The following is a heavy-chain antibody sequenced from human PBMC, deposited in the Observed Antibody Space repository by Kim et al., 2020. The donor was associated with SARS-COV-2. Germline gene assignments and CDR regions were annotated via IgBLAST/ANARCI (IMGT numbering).Heavy chain of an antibody. Sequence: GGSLRLSCAASGFTFSSYNMNWVRQAPGKGLEWVSAISSSSTYIYYADSVKGRFTISRDNAKNSLYLQMDSLRAEDTAVYYCARDNGPYYYYGMDVWGQG. CDR2: ISSSSTYI. V-gene: IGHV3-21*01. CDR1: GFTFSSYN. J-gene: IGHJ6*02. CDR3: ARDNGPYYYYGMDV. D-gene: IGHD4-17*01.